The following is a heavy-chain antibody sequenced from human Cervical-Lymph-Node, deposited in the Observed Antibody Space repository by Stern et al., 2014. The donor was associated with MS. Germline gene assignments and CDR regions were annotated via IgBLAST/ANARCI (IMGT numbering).Heavy chain of an antibody. D-gene: IGHD6-13*01. Sequence: VQLVENGAVMKKPGESLKISSQGSGYSFSTHWVGWVRPTPGTGLEWRGIISPDDADPKHSPSFRGQVTISVDKSSTTAYLQWNSLKASDSAMYYCGRVEALSRSSSWWGAEFFRHWGQGTLLTVSS. CDR1: GYSFSTHW. J-gene: IGHJ1*01. CDR2: ISPDDADP. CDR3: GRVEALSRSSSWWGAEFFRH. V-gene: IGHV5-51*01.